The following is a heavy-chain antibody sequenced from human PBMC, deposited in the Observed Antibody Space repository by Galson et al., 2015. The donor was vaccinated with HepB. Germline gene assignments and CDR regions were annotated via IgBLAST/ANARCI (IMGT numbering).Heavy chain of an antibody. Sequence: CAISGDSVSSNSAAWNWIRQSPSRGLEWLGRTYYRSKWYNDYAVSVKSRITINPDTSKNQFSLQLNSVTPEDTAVYYCARESRAAAGTWRFRTYPWFDPWGQGTLVTVSS. CDR2: TYYRSKWYN. V-gene: IGHV6-1*01. J-gene: IGHJ5*02. CDR3: ARESRAAAGTWRFRTYPWFDP. CDR1: GDSVSSNSAA. D-gene: IGHD6-13*01.